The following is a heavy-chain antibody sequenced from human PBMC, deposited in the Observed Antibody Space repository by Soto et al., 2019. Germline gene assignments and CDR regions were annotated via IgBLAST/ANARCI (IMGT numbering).Heavy chain of an antibody. CDR2: IYYSGST. D-gene: IGHD6-19*01. CDR3: ARRNGYSSGWYPAYFDY. V-gene: IGHV4-39*01. Sequence: QLQLQESGPGLVKPSETLSLTCTVSGGSISSSSYYWGWIRQPPGKGLEWIGSIYYSGSTYYNPSLKSRVTISVDTSKNQFSQKLSSVTAADTAVYYCARRNGYSSGWYPAYFDYWGQGTLVTVSS. CDR1: GGSISSSSYY. J-gene: IGHJ4*02.